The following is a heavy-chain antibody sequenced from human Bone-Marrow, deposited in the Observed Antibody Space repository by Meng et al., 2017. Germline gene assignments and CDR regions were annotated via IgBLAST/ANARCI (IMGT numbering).Heavy chain of an antibody. CDR3: ARVGTATTNPYFDD. Sequence: QVQLQESGPGLVKPSQTLSLTCTVSGGSISSGDYYWSWIRQPPGKGLEWIGYIYYSGSAYYSPSLKSRVTISVDTSKNQFSLKLSSVTAADTDVYYWARVGTATTNPYFDDWGQGNLVTVSS. D-gene: IGHD5-24*01. V-gene: IGHV4-30-4*01. CDR1: GGSISSGDYY. CDR2: IYYSGSA. J-gene: IGHJ4*02.